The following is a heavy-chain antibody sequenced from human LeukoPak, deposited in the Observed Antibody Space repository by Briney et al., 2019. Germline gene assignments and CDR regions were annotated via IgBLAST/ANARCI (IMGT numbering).Heavy chain of an antibody. CDR1: GFTVSSNY. D-gene: IGHD4-11*01. CDR3: ARPSFFDYRSPFDY. J-gene: IGHJ4*02. CDR2: IYSGGST. V-gene: IGHV3-53*01. Sequence: GGSLRLSCAASGFTVSSNYMSWVRQAPGKGLEWVSVIYSGGSTYYADSVKGRFTISRDNSKNTLYLQMNSLRAEDTAVYYCARPSFFDYRSPFDYWGQGTLVTVSS.